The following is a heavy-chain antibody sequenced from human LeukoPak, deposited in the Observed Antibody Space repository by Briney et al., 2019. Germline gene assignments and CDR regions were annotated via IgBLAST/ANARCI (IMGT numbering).Heavy chain of an antibody. Sequence: GGSLRLSCAASGFTFSSYAMHWVRQAPGKGLEWVAVISYDGSNKYYADSVKGRFTISRDNSKNTLYLQMNSLRAEDTAEYYCARGTPSSSGWLYYGMDVWGQGTTVTVSS. D-gene: IGHD6-19*01. CDR2: ISYDGSNK. CDR1: GFTFSSYA. CDR3: ARGTPSSSGWLYYGMDV. V-gene: IGHV3-30-3*01. J-gene: IGHJ6*02.